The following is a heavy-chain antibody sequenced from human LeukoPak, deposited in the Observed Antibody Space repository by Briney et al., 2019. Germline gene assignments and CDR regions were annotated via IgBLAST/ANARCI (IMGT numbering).Heavy chain of an antibody. CDR2: IGTAGDT. D-gene: IGHD3-10*01. J-gene: IGHJ4*02. CDR1: GFTFSNYD. Sequence: SGGSLRLSCATSGFTFSNYDMHWVRQVTGKGLEWVSGIGTAGDTYYPGSVKGRFTISRESAKNFLYLQMNSLRAGDTAVYYCTRAARSGYSYGWSFDFWGQGTLVTVSS. V-gene: IGHV3-13*01. CDR3: TRAARSGYSYGWSFDF.